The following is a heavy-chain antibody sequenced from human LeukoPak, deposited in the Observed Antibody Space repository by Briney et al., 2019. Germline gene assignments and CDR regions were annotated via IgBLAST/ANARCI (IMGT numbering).Heavy chain of an antibody. D-gene: IGHD3-10*01. CDR1: GGSFSGYY. CDR3: ASSGSYSHYYYYMDV. J-gene: IGHJ6*03. CDR2: INHSGST. Sequence: QASETLSLTCAVYGGSFSGYYWSWIRQPPGKGLEWIGEINHSGSTNYNPSLKSRVTISVDTSKNQFSLKLSSVTAADTAVYYCASSGSYSHYYYYMDVWGKGTTVTVSS. V-gene: IGHV4-34*01.